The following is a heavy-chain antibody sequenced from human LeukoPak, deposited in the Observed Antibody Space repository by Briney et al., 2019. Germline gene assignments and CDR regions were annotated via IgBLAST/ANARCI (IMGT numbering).Heavy chain of an antibody. CDR2: ISYDGSNK. CDR3: AKDLMYYDFWSGLIDYYYGMDV. V-gene: IGHV3-30*18. J-gene: IGHJ6*02. D-gene: IGHD3-3*01. CDR1: GFTFSSYS. Sequence: PGGSLRLSCAASGFTFSSYSMNWVRQAPGKGLEWVAVISYDGSNKYYADSVKGRFTISRDNSKNTLYLQMNSLRAEDTAVYYCAKDLMYYDFWSGLIDYYYGMDVWGQGTTVTVSS.